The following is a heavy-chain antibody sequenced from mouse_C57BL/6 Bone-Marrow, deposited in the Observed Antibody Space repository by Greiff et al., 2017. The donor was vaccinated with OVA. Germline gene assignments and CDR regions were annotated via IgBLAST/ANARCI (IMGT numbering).Heavy chain of an antibody. D-gene: IGHD2-5*01. Sequence: EVQLQQSGAELVRPGASVKLSCTASGFNITDDYMHWVKQRPEQGLEWIGWIDPENGDTEYASKFQGKATITADTSSNTAYLQLSSLTSEDTAVYYCTSDYSSAYYAMDYWGQGTSVTVSS. CDR2: IDPENGDT. CDR1: GFNITDDY. CDR3: TSDYSSAYYAMDY. V-gene: IGHV14-4*01. J-gene: IGHJ4*01.